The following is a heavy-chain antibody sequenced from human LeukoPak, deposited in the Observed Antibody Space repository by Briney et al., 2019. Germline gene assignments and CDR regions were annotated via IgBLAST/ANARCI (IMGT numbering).Heavy chain of an antibody. V-gene: IGHV3-53*01. Sequence: PGGSLRLSCAASGFTVSSNYMSWVRQAPGKGLEWASVIYSGGSTYYADSVKGRFTISRDNSKNTLYLQMNSLRAEDTAVYYCARVNHYYDSSGYYSLDYWGQGTLVTVSS. CDR3: ARVNHYYDSSGYYSLDY. CDR1: GFTVSSNY. D-gene: IGHD3-22*01. J-gene: IGHJ4*02. CDR2: IYSGGST.